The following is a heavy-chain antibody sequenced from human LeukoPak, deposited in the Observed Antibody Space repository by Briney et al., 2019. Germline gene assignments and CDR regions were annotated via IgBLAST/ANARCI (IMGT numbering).Heavy chain of an antibody. Sequence: SETLSLTCAVYGGSFSGYYWSWIRQPPGKGLEWIGEINHSGSTNYNPSLKGRVTISVDTSKNQFSLKLSSVTAADTAVYYCARDLTSIAARYDAFDIWGQGTMVTVSS. D-gene: IGHD6-6*01. CDR3: ARDLTSIAARYDAFDI. CDR1: GGSFSGYY. J-gene: IGHJ3*02. CDR2: INHSGST. V-gene: IGHV4-34*01.